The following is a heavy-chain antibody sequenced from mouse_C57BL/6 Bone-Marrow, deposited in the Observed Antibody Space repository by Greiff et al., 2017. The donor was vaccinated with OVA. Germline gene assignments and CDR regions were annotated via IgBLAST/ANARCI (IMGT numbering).Heavy chain of an antibody. Sequence: ESGPGLVKPSQSLSLTCSVTGYSITSGYYWNWIRQFPGNKLEWMGYISYDGSNNYNPSLKNRISITRDTSKNQFFLKLNSVTTEDTATYYCARGERRGFDYWGQGTTLTVSS. CDR2: ISYDGSN. CDR3: ARGERRGFDY. CDR1: GYSITSGYY. D-gene: IGHD2-12*01. J-gene: IGHJ2*01. V-gene: IGHV3-6*01.